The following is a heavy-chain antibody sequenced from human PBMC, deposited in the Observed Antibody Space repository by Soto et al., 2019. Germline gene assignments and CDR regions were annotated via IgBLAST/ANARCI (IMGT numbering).Heavy chain of an antibody. CDR1: GGSMRCYS. V-gene: IGHV4-59*01. D-gene: IGHD3-3*01. Sequence: PSETLSLTCKVSGGSMRCYSWSWIRPTPGEGLEWIGYVSHSGRTDYSPSLKNRVTISLDMSKNHFALHVNSVDPADTAVYYCARVAMENYHDMWSGSTSSALDVWGQGTTVTVSS. J-gene: IGHJ6*02. CDR3: ARVAMENYHDMWSGSTSSALDV. CDR2: VSHSGRT.